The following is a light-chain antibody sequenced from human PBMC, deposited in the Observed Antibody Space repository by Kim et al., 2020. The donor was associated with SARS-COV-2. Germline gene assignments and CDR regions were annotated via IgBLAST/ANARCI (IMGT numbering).Light chain of an antibody. CDR1: SSDVGSYNL. J-gene: IGLJ1*01. CDR3: CSYAGSSTSPYV. CDR2: EVS. Sequence: QSALTQPASVSGSPGQSITISCTGTSSDVGSYNLVSWYQQHPGKAPKVMIYEVSKRPSGVSNRFSGSKSGNTASLTISGLQAEDEADYYCCSYAGSSTSPYVFGTGTKVTVL. V-gene: IGLV2-23*02.